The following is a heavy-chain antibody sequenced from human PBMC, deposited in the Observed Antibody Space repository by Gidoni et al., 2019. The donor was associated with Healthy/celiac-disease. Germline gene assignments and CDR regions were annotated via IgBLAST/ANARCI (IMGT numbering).Heavy chain of an antibody. V-gene: IGHV3-53*01. CDR1: GFTVSSNY. CDR3: ARGYCSSTSCYFYGMDV. Sequence: EVQLVESGGGLIQPGGSLRLSCAASGFTVSSNYMSWVRQAPGKGLEWVSVIYSGGSTYYADSVKDRFTISRDNSKNTLYLQMNSLRAEDTAVYYCARGYCSSTSCYFYGMDVWGQGTTVTVSS. CDR2: IYSGGST. D-gene: IGHD2-2*01. J-gene: IGHJ6*02.